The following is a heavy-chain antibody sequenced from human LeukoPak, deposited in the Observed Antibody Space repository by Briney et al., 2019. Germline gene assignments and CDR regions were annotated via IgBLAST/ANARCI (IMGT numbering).Heavy chain of an antibody. V-gene: IGHV3-23*01. CDR1: GFTFSSYA. J-gene: IGHJ4*02. CDR3: AKDRGGYRYSSYYFDY. D-gene: IGHD5-12*01. Sequence: GGSLRLSCAASGFTFSSYAMSWVRQAPGKGLEWVSAISGSGGSTYYADSVRGRFTISRDNSKNTLYLQMNSLRAEDTALYYCAKDRGGYRYSSYYFDYWGQGTLVTVSS. CDR2: ISGSGGST.